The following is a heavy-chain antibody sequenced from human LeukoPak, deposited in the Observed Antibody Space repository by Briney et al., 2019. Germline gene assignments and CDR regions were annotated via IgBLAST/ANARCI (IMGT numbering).Heavy chain of an antibody. CDR1: GYTFTSYG. CDR3: ARVVIVSGYDFNGWAPYYYYYGMDV. Sequence: ASVKASCKASGYTFTSYGISWVRQAPGQGLEWMGWISAYNGNTNYAQKLQGRVTMTTDTSTSTAYMELRSLRSDDTAVYYCARVVIVSGYDFNGWAPYYYYYGMDVWGQGTTVTVSS. V-gene: IGHV1-18*01. J-gene: IGHJ6*02. D-gene: IGHD5-12*01. CDR2: ISAYNGNT.